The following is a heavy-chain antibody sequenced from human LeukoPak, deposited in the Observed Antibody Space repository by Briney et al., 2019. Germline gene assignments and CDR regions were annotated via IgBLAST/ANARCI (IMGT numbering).Heavy chain of an antibody. V-gene: IGHV4-39*01. J-gene: IGHJ5*02. D-gene: IGHD4-17*01. CDR3: ARHSRDYPHNWFDP. Sequence: SETLSLTCTVSGGSISSSIYYWGWIRQPPGKGLEWIGSIYYSGSTYYNPSLKSRVTISVDTSKNQFSLKLTSVTAADTAMYYCARHSRDYPHNWFDPWGQGTLVTVSS. CDR1: GGSISSSIYY. CDR2: IYYSGST.